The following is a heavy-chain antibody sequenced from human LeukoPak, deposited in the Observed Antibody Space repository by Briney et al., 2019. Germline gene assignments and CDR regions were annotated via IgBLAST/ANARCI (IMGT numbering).Heavy chain of an antibody. CDR3: ATDGYSSGYAAFDY. Sequence: GASVKVSCKVSGYTLTELSMHWVRQAPGKGLEWMGGFDPEDGETIYAQKFQGRVTMTEDTSTDTAYMELSSLRSEDTAVYYRATDGYSSGYAAFDYWGQGTLVTVSS. CDR2: FDPEDGET. V-gene: IGHV1-24*01. D-gene: IGHD6-19*01. J-gene: IGHJ4*02. CDR1: GYTLTELS.